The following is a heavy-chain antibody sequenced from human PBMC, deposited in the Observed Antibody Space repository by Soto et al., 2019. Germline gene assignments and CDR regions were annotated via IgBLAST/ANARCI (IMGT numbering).Heavy chain of an antibody. Sequence: AETLSLTCAVSGAFISGYYWSWIRQPAGKGLEWIGRIYTSGSTKYNPSLKSRATMSVDTSKKQFSLKLNSVTAADTAVYYCARESTVAGTDNWFDSWGQGTLVTVSS. V-gene: IGHV4-4*07. CDR1: GAFISGYY. CDR3: ARESTVAGTDNWFDS. J-gene: IGHJ5*01. D-gene: IGHD6-13*01. CDR2: IYTSGST.